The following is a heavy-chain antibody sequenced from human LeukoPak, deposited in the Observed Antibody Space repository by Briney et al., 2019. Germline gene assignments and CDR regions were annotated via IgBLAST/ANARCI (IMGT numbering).Heavy chain of an antibody. D-gene: IGHD3-22*01. V-gene: IGHV4-59*01. Sequence: PSEILSLICTVSGGSISSYYWSWIRQPPGKGPEWIGYIYYSGSTNYNPSLKSRVTISVDTSKNQFSLKLSSVTAADTAVYYCARDGWDDSSGYLSFDYWGQGTLVTVSS. CDR3: ARDGWDDSSGYLSFDY. CDR2: IYYSGST. J-gene: IGHJ4*02. CDR1: GGSISSYY.